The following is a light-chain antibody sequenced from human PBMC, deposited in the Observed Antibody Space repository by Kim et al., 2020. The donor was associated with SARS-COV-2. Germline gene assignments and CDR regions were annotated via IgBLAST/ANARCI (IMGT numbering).Light chain of an antibody. Sequence: SYELTQPPSVSVSPGQTASITCSGDKLGDNYACWYQQKPGQSPVLVIYQDSKRPSGLPERFSGSNSGNTATLTISGTQAMDEADYYCQAWDSSTAVFGGG. V-gene: IGLV3-1*01. CDR1: KLGDNY. CDR2: QDS. CDR3: QAWDSSTAV. J-gene: IGLJ2*01.